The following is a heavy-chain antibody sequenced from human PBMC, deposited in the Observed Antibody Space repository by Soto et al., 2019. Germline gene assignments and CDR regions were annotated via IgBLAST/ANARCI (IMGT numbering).Heavy chain of an antibody. CDR2: ISGYNGNT. CDR3: ARDPVIVVLVTGSARVFDY. D-gene: IGHD2-15*01. Sequence: DSVKVSCKASGYTFTSYGISWVRQAPGQGLEWMGWISGYNGNTKYAQKFQGRVIMTTDTSTSTAYMELRNLRSDDTAIYYCARDPVIVVLVTGSARVFDYWCQGILVTV. V-gene: IGHV1-18*01. CDR1: GYTFTSYG. J-gene: IGHJ4*02.